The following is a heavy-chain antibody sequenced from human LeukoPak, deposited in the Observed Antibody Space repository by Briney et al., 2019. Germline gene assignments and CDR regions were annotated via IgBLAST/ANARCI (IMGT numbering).Heavy chain of an antibody. D-gene: IGHD6-13*01. J-gene: IGHJ4*02. CDR1: GFTFSSYA. V-gene: IGHV3-23*01. CDR2: ISGSGGST. CDR3: AKTYSGTWYPDY. Sequence: GGSLRLSCAASGFTFSSYAMSWVRQAPGKGLEWVSAISGSGGSTYDTDSVKGRFTISRDNSKNTVYLQMNSLRAEDTAVYYCAKTYSGTWYPDYWGQGTLVTVSS.